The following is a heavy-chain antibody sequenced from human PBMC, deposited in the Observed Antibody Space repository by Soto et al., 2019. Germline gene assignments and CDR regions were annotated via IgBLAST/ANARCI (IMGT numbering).Heavy chain of an antibody. CDR3: ARGSYYYGSERYYYYYGMDV. CDR1: GGCFSGYY. D-gene: IGHD3-10*01. V-gene: IGHV4-34*01. CDR2: INHSGST. J-gene: IGHJ6*02. Sequence: ASLSLTCAVYGGCFSGYYWSWIRQPPGKGLEWIGEINHSGSTNYNPSLKSRVTISVDTSKNQFSLKLSSVTAADTAVYYCARGSYYYGSERYYYYYGMDVWGQGTTVTVSS.